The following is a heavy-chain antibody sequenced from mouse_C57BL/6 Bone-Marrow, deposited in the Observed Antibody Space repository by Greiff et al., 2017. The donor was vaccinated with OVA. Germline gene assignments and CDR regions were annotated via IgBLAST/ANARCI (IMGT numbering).Heavy chain of an antibody. Sequence: QVQLQQSGPGLVQPSQSLSITCTVSGFSLTSYGVHWVRQSPGKGLEWLGVIWRGGSTDYNAAFMSRLSITQDNSKSQVFFKMNSLQADDTAIYYCAKKDLRLTYFDVWGTGTTVTVSS. CDR1: GFSLTSYG. V-gene: IGHV2-5*01. D-gene: IGHD1-2*01. CDR3: AKKDLRLTYFDV. CDR2: IWRGGST. J-gene: IGHJ1*03.